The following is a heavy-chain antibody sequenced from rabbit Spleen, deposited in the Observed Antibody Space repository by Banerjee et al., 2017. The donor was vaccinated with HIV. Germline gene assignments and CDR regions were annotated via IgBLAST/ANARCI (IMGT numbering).Heavy chain of an antibody. J-gene: IGHJ4*01. Sequence: QEQLVESGGGLVKPEGSLKLSCTASGFSFSNKAVMCWVRQAPGKGLEWIACIYTGNDKTYYASWAKGRFTISKTSSTTVTLRMTSLTVADTASYFCTRDSGSGHYIDGYFHLWGPGTLVTVS. CDR3: TRDSGSGHYIDGYFHL. CDR1: GFSFSNKAV. D-gene: IGHD1-1*01. CDR2: IYTGNDKT. V-gene: IGHV1S45*01.